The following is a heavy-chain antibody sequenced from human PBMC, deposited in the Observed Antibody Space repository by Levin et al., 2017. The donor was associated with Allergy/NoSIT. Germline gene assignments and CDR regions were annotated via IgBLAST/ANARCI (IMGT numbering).Heavy chain of an antibody. Sequence: QPGGSLRLSCAASGFSVSNNFMTWVRQAPGKGLEWVSVLYTGGPTYYADSVKGRFTISRDNSKNIVYLQMNSLTTEDTAVYYCARIGDWTSWYVDYWGQGTLVTVSS. D-gene: IGHD3-10*01. CDR1: GFSVSNNF. CDR2: LYTGGPT. V-gene: IGHV3-66*02. CDR3: ARIGDWTSWYVDY. J-gene: IGHJ4*02.